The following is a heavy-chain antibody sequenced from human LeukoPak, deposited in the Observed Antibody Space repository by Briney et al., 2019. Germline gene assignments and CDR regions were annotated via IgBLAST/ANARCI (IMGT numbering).Heavy chain of an antibody. D-gene: IGHD3-10*01. CDR2: IYYSGST. J-gene: IGHJ4*02. Sequence: SETLSLTCTASGGSISSSSYYWGWIRQPPGKGLEWIGSIYYSGSTYYNPSLKSRVTISVDTSKNQFSLKLSSVTAADTAVYYCARVGPTLDYWGQGTLVTVSS. CDR3: ARVGPTLDY. CDR1: GGSISSSSYY. V-gene: IGHV4-39*07.